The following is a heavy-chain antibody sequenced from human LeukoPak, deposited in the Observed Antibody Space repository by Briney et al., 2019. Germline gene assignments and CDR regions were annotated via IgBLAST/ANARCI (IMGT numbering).Heavy chain of an antibody. CDR3: TTYGSGRKFDY. V-gene: IGHV3-21*03. CDR1: GFTFSTYN. J-gene: IGHJ4*02. CDR2: ISSSSYI. D-gene: IGHD3-10*01. Sequence: GGSLRLPCAASGFTFSTYNMNWVRQAPGKGLEWVSSISSSSYIYYADSVKGRFTISRDNAKNSLYLQMNSLKSEDTAVYYCTTYGSGRKFDYWGQGILVTVSS.